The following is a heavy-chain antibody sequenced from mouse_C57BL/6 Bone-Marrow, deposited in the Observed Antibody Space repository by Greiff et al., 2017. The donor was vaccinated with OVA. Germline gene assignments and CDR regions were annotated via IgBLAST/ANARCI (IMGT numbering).Heavy chain of an antibody. D-gene: IGHD2-4*01. CDR1: GYTFTEYT. V-gene: IGHV1-62-2*01. CDR2: FYPGSGSI. CDR3: ARHEEGKCDYDREYYFDY. J-gene: IGHJ2*01. Sequence: QVQLKESGAELVKPGASVKLSCKASGYTFTEYTIHWVKQRSGQGLGWIGWFYPGSGSIKYNEKFKDKATLTADKSSSTDYMELSRLTSEDSAVYFCARHEEGKCDYDREYYFDYWGQGTTLTVSS.